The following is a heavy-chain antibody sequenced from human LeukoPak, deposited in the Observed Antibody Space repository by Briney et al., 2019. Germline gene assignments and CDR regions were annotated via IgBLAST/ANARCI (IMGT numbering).Heavy chain of an antibody. V-gene: IGHV3-23*01. J-gene: IGHJ6*03. CDR3: AKRGVQGYMDV. CDR1: GFSFGGFY. D-gene: IGHD1-26*01. CDR2: INGDGEFT. Sequence: GGSLRLSCEDSGFSFGGFYMHWVRQAPGKGLEWVSTINGDGEFTVYAASVKGRFTISRDNSKNTLILQMTSLRAEDTALYHCAKRGVQGYMDVWGKGTTVIVSS.